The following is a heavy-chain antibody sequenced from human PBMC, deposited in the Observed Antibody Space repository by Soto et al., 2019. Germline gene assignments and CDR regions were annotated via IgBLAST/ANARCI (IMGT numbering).Heavy chain of an antibody. CDR2: IYYRGNT. Sequence: QVPLQESGPGLVKTSQTLTLTCTVSGASVDSGGYYWTWIRQRPGKGLEWVGYIYYRGNTFYNPSLKSRLTISLDTSKNQFSLKLTSVTAADTAVYSCARDTAMTGAARYDYWGQGTLVTVSS. CDR1: GASVDSGGYY. V-gene: IGHV4-31*03. CDR3: ARDTAMTGAARYDY. J-gene: IGHJ4*02. D-gene: IGHD6-25*01.